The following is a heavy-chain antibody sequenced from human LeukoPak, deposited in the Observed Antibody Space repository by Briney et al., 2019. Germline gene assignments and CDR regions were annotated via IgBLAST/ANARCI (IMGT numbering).Heavy chain of an antibody. Sequence: GGSLRLSCAASGFTFSSYQMKWVRQAPGKGLEWISYSSSSGSTIHYADSVKGRFTISRDNAKKSLYLQMNSLRAEDTALYYCARDKSDAFDIWGQGTMVTVSS. V-gene: IGHV3-48*03. CDR1: GFTFSSYQ. CDR2: SSSSGSTI. J-gene: IGHJ3*02. CDR3: ARDKSDAFDI.